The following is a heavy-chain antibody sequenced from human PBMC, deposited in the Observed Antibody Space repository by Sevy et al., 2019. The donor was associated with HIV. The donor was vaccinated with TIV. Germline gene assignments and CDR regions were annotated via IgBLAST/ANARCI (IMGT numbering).Heavy chain of an antibody. CDR3: ANTAGGGFYYYYGMDV. V-gene: IGHV3-23*01. D-gene: IGHD2-15*01. CDR1: GFTFSSYA. Sequence: GGSLRLSCAASGFTFSSYAMNWVRQAPGKGLEWVSAISGSGISTYYADSLKGRLTISRDNSKNTLYLQMDSLRVEDTAVYFCANTAGGGFYYYYGMDVWGQGTTVTVSS. J-gene: IGHJ6*02. CDR2: ISGSGIST.